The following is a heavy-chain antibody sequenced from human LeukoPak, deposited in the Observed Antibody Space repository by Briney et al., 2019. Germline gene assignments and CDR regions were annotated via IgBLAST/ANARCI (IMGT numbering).Heavy chain of an antibody. V-gene: IGHV1-18*01. Sequence: ASVKVSCKASGYTFTSYSSNWVRQAPGQGLEWMAWISAYNGNTNYAQKFHCRVTLTRDTSTSTAYMELRSLRSDDTAVYFCARGMSGYTEDPFDIWGQGTVVTVSS. J-gene: IGHJ3*02. CDR1: GYTFTSYS. CDR3: ARGMSGYTEDPFDI. D-gene: IGHD2-2*02. CDR2: ISAYNGNT.